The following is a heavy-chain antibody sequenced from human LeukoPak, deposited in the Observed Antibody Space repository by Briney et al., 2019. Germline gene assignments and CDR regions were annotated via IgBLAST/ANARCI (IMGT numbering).Heavy chain of an antibody. CDR2: INHSGST. J-gene: IGHJ3*02. V-gene: IGHV4-34*01. Sequence: SETLSLTCAVYGGSFSGYYCSWIRQPPGKRLEWIGEINHSGSTNYNPSLKSRVTISVDTSKNQFSLKLSSVTAADTAVYYCARESAHLGYCSSTSCLPDAFDIWGQGTMVTVSS. CDR3: ARESAHLGYCSSTSCLPDAFDI. D-gene: IGHD2-2*01. CDR1: GGSFSGYY.